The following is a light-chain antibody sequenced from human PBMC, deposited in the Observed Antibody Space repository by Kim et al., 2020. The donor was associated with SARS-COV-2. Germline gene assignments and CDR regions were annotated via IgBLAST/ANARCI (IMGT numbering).Light chain of an antibody. CDR3: QQDGSSPYT. CDR1: QSVSSSY. Sequence: EIVLTQSPGTLSLSPGERATLSCRASQSVSSSYLAWYQQRPGQAPRLLIYGASSRATDIPDRFTGSGSGTDFTLTISRLEPEDFAVYYCQQDGSSPYTFGQGTKLEI. J-gene: IGKJ2*01. CDR2: GAS. V-gene: IGKV3-20*01.